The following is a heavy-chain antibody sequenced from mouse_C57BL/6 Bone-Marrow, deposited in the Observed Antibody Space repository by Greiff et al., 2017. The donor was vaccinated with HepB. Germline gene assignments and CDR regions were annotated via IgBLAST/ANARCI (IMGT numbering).Heavy chain of an antibody. Sequence: LVESGPELVKPGASVKISCKASGYAFSSSWMNWVKQRPGKGLEWIGRIYPGDGDTNYNGKFKGKATLTADKSSSTAYMQLSSLTSEDSAVYFCARGDYGSRGAMDYWGQGTSVTVSS. J-gene: IGHJ4*01. V-gene: IGHV1-82*01. D-gene: IGHD1-1*01. CDR2: IYPGDGDT. CDR1: GYAFSSSW. CDR3: ARGDYGSRGAMDY.